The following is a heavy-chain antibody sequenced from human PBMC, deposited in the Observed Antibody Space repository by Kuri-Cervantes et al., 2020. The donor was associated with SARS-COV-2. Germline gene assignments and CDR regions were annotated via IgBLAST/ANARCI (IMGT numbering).Heavy chain of an antibody. D-gene: IGHD6-6*01. Sequence: ASVKVSCKASGYTFTGYYMHWVRQAPGQGLEWMGWISAYNGNTNYAQKLQGRVTMTTDTSTSTAYMELRSLRSEDTAVYYCARGPIAARIYGMDVWGQGTTVTVSS. CDR2: ISAYNGNT. J-gene: IGHJ6*02. V-gene: IGHV1-18*04. CDR1: GYTFTGYY. CDR3: ARGPIAARIYGMDV.